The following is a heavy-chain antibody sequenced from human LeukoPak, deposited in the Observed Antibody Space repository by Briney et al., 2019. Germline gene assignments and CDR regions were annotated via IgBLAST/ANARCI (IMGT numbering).Heavy chain of an antibody. Sequence: ASVKVSCKASGYTFTGYYMHWVRQAPGQGLEWMGRINPNSGGTNYAQKFQGRVTMTRDTSISTAYMELSRLRSDDTAVYYCARDVGSGYSYVFDYWGQGTLVTVSS. V-gene: IGHV1-2*06. CDR2: INPNSGGT. CDR1: GYTFTGYY. CDR3: ARDVGSGYSYVFDY. J-gene: IGHJ4*02. D-gene: IGHD5-18*01.